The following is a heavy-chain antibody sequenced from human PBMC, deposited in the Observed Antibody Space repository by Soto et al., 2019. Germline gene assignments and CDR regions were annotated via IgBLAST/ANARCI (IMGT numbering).Heavy chain of an antibody. Sequence: QVQLVQSGAEVKKPGSSVKVSCKASGDTFSFYSINWVRQAPGLGLEWMGRINPILRMSNYAQRFQGRVTMTADKSTSQAYMELSSLRSEDTAMYYCASSYGSGYRAFDYWGQGALVTVSS. CDR1: GDTFSFYS. D-gene: IGHD3-10*01. J-gene: IGHJ4*02. V-gene: IGHV1-69*02. CDR2: INPILRMS. CDR3: ASSYGSGYRAFDY.